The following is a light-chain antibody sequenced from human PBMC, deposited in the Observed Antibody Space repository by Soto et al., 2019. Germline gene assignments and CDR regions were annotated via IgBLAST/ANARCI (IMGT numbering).Light chain of an antibody. J-gene: IGKJ1*01. CDR1: QSVNSDY. CDR3: HQYGTAPWT. V-gene: IGKV3-20*01. Sequence: EIVLTQSPGTLSLFPGARATLSCRATQSVNSDYLAWYQQKPGQAPRLLIYIAYRRATAIPDRFSGGGSGTHLTLTINRLEPEEFAVDCCHQYGTAPWTVHQGTKVEIK. CDR2: IAY.